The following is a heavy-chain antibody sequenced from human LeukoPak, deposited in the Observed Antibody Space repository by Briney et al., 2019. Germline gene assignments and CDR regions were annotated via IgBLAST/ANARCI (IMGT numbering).Heavy chain of an antibody. V-gene: IGHV3-21*01. CDR1: GFTFSSYA. J-gene: IGHJ4*02. D-gene: IGHD1-26*01. CDR2: ISSSSSYI. Sequence: GGSLRLSCAASGFTFSSYAMSWVRQAPGKGLEWVSSISSSSSYIYYADSVKGRFTISRDNAKNSLYLQMNSLRAEDTAVYYCARDRGGAEFDYWGQGTLVTVSS. CDR3: ARDRGGAEFDY.